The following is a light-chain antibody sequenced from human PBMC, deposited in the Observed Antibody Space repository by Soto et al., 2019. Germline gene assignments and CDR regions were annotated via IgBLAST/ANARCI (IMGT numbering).Light chain of an antibody. CDR2: GAS. J-gene: IGKJ1*01. Sequence: EIVLTQSPGTLSVSPGERATLSCRTSQSVSSSYLAWYQQKPGQAPRLLIYGASSRATGIPDRFSGSGSGTDVPLTISRLEAEDFAVYYCQQYGSSPRTFGQGTKVEIK. CDR1: QSVSSSY. CDR3: QQYGSSPRT. V-gene: IGKV3-20*01.